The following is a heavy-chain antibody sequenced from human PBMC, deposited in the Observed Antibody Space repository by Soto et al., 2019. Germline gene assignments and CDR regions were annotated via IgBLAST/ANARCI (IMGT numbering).Heavy chain of an antibody. CDR2: ISSSSSTI. J-gene: IGHJ4*02. Sequence: EVQLVESGGGLVQPGGSLRLSCAASGFTFSSYSMNWVRQAPGKGLEWVSYISSSSSTIYYADSVKGRFTISRDNAKNSLYLQMNSLRDEDTAVYYCARDGKDGYHSGCFDYWGQGTLVTVSS. CDR1: GFTFSSYS. V-gene: IGHV3-48*02. D-gene: IGHD5-12*01. CDR3: ARDGKDGYHSGCFDY.